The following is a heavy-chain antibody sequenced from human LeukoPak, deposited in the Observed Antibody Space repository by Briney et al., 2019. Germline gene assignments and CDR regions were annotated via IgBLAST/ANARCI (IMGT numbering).Heavy chain of an antibody. J-gene: IGHJ4*02. V-gene: IGHV1-69*06. Sequence: SVKVSCKASGGTFSSYAISWVRQAPGQGLEWMGGIIPIFGTANYAQKFQGRVAITADKSTSTAYMELRSLRSDDTAVYYCASGDPSGAYFDYWGQGTLVTVSS. CDR2: IIPIFGTA. CDR3: ASGDPSGAYFDY. CDR1: GGTFSSYA. D-gene: IGHD3-10*01.